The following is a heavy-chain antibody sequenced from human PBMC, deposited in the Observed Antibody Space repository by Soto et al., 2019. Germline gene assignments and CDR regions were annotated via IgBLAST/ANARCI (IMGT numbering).Heavy chain of an antibody. CDR2: IYHSGST. V-gene: IGHV4-4*02. D-gene: IGHD2-8*01. CDR3: ARGRGYCTNGVCYRSEDY. CDR1: GDSISSSNW. J-gene: IGHJ4*02. Sequence: QVQLQESGPGLVKPSGTLSLTCAVSGDSISSSNWWSWVRQPPGKGLEWIGEIYHSGSTNYNPSLRSRVTMSVDKSSNLFSLKLSSVTAADTAVYYCARGRGYCTNGVCYRSEDYWGQGTLVTVSS.